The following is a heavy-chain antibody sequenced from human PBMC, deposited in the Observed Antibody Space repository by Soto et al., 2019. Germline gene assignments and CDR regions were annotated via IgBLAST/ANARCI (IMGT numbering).Heavy chain of an antibody. CDR3: APALASRPHVAFDR. CDR2: IYHSGST. D-gene: IGHD6-6*01. CDR1: GCDISSSNW. J-gene: IGHJ3*01. Sequence: SETLSLTCAVSGCDISSSNWWSWVRQPPGKRLESIGEIYHSGSTNYNPSLKSRVTISVDKSKNQFSLKLSSVTAADTAVYYCAPALASRPHVAFDRWRPGTLVT. V-gene: IGHV4-4*02.